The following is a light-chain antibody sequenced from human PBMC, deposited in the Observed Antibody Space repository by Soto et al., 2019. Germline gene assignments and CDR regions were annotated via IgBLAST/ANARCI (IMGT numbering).Light chain of an antibody. CDR3: QQRNDWGS. V-gene: IGKV3-11*01. Sequence: EVVLTQYPASLSLSPGERATLSCRASQSVGAQFAWCQQKPGQSPRLLIYGASNRTSGISARFSGSGSGTDFTLTITSLEPEDSAVYYCQQRNDWGSFGGGTRVEIK. CDR2: GAS. CDR1: QSVGAQ. J-gene: IGKJ4*01.